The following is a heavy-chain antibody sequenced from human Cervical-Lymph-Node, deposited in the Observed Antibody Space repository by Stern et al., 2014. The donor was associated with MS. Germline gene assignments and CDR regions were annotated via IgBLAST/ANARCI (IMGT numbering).Heavy chain of an antibody. CDR2: HFSNDER. V-gene: IGHV2-26*01. Sequence: QDQLVQSGPVLVKPTETLMLTCTVSGFSLSNGRMGVSWIRQPPGKALEWLAPHFSNDERSYSTSLKSRLTISKDTSRSQVVLTMTNMDPVDTATYFCARILYDGAYRGDYWGQGILVTVSS. D-gene: IGHD3-10*01. J-gene: IGHJ4*02. CDR3: ARILYDGAYRGDY. CDR1: GFSLSNGRMG.